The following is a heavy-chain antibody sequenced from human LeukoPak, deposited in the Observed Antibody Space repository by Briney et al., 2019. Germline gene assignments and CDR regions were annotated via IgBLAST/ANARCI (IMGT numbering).Heavy chain of an antibody. CDR2: IFTNGDTT. CDR3: VKSPSDGLDV. V-gene: IGHV3-64D*09. CDR1: GFTFSIYP. J-gene: IGHJ6*02. Sequence: GGSLRLSCSASGFTFSIYPMHWVRQAPGKGLEYVSTIFTNGDTTSYAASVKGRFATSRDDYKNTLYLQMSSLRPEDTAVYYCVKSPSDGLDVWGQGATVTVSS.